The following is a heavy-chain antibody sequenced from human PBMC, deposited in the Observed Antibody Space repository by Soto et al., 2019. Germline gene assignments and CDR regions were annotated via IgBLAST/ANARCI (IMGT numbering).Heavy chain of an antibody. Sequence: GWSLRLACSASGFTVSNYAMTWVRQAPGKGLEWVSGLNGSGGSTSSADSVKGRFAISRDNSKNTLYLQMNSLRDGDTAVYYCARGFSAGKGSPPDYWGQGTLVTVSS. V-gene: IGHV3-23*01. CDR3: ARGFSAGKGSPPDY. J-gene: IGHJ4*02. CDR2: LNGSGGST. CDR1: GFTVSNYA. D-gene: IGHD3-10*01.